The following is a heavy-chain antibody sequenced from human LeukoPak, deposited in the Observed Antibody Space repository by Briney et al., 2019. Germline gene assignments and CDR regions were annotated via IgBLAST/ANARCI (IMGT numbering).Heavy chain of an antibody. J-gene: IGHJ4*02. D-gene: IGHD1-26*01. CDR2: IRSKAYGGTT. CDR1: GFTFGDYA. Sequence: GGSLRLSCTASGFTFGDYAMSWVRQAPGKGLEWVGFIRSKAYGGTTEYAASVKGRFTISRDDSKSIAYLQMNSLKTEDTAVYYCTRDEVGVGVDYWGQGTLVTVSS. V-gene: IGHV3-49*04. CDR3: TRDEVGVGVDY.